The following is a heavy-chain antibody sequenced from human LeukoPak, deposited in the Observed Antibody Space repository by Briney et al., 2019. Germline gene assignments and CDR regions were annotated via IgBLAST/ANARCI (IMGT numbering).Heavy chain of an antibody. V-gene: IGHV3-49*04. J-gene: IGHJ6*02. CDR2: IRSKTYGGTT. Sequence: GRSLRLSCTASGFTFGDHAMSWVRQAPGKGLEWVGFIRSKTYGGTTEYAASVKGRFTISRDESKSIAYLQMNSLKTEDTAAYYCTRGPILQWLYYGMDVWGQGTTVTVSS. CDR3: TRGPILQWLYYGMDV. D-gene: IGHD5-18*01. CDR1: GFTFGDHA.